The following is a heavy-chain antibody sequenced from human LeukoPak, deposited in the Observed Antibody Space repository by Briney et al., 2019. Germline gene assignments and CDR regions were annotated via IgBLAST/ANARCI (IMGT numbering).Heavy chain of an antibody. CDR2: ISSGGSYI. J-gene: IGHJ4*02. Sequence: GGSLRLSCAASGFTFSSYSVNWVRQAPGKGLEWVSSISSGGSYIYYADSVKGRFTISRDNAKNSLYLQMNSLRAEDTAVYFCARDRIAMTGKLLDSWGQGTVDTVSS. CDR3: ARDRIAMTGKLLDS. D-gene: IGHD6-19*01. V-gene: IGHV3-21*01. CDR1: GFTFSSYS.